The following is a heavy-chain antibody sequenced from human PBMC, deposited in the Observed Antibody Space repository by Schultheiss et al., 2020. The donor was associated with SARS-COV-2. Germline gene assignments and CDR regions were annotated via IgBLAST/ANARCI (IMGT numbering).Heavy chain of an antibody. CDR1: GFTFSSYS. CDR2: ISSSSSYI. D-gene: IGHD6-6*01. CDR3: ARELWLAARPQFDY. V-gene: IGHV3-21*01. J-gene: IGHJ4*02. Sequence: GGSLRLSCAASGFTFSSYSMNWVRQAPGKGLEWVSSISSSSSYIYYADSVKGRFTISRDNAKNSLYLQMNSLRAEDTAVYYCARELWLAARPQFDYWGQGTLVTVSS.